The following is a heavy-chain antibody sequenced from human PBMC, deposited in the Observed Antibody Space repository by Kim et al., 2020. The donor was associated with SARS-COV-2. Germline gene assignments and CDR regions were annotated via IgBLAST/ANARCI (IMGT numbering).Heavy chain of an antibody. CDR3: ALSAPSVTNWFDP. CDR2: ITPFNGNT. V-gene: IGHV1-45*02. Sequence: SVKVSCKASGYTFTYRYLHWVRQAPGQALEWMGWITPFNGNTNYAQKFQDRVTITRDRSMSTAYMESSLRSEDTAMYYCALSAPSVTNWFDPWGQGTLVTVSS. D-gene: IGHD3-10*01. CDR1: GYTFTYRY. J-gene: IGHJ5*02.